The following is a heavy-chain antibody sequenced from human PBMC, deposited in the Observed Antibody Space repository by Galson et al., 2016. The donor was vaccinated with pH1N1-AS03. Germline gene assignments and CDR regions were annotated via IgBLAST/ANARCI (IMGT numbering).Heavy chain of an antibody. V-gene: IGHV3-15*01. CDR3: ATDVPMSGGALDS. CDR1: GRTFSDLW. CDR2: IKSKVHGETT. J-gene: IGHJ4*02. Sequence: RLSCAASGRTFSDLWMMWVRQAPGKGPEWIARIKSKVHGETTDYAAPVKGRFTISRDDSKTTMYLQMNSLKTEDTALYYCATDVPMSGGALDSWGQGTPVTVSS. D-gene: IGHD3-16*01.